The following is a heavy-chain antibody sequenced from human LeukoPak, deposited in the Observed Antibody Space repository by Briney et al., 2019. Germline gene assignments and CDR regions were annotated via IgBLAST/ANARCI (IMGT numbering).Heavy chain of an antibody. CDR1: GGSLSSYY. D-gene: IGHD6-19*01. CDR3: ARDSGLAAVAGYYYYMDV. V-gene: IGHV4-34*01. Sequence: SETLSLTCTVSGGSLSSYYWSWLRQPPGKGLEWIGEINHSGSTNYNPSLKSRVTISVDTSKNQFSLKLSSVTAADTAVYYCARDSGLAAVAGYYYYMDVWGKGTTVTVSS. J-gene: IGHJ6*03. CDR2: INHSGST.